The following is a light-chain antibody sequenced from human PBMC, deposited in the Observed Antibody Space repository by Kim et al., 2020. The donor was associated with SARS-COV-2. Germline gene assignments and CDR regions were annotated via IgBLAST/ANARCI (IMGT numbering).Light chain of an antibody. V-gene: IGKV1-17*03. CDR1: QGIGNY. J-gene: IGKJ1*01. CDR2: AAS. Sequence: ASVGDRVTITCRASQGIGNYCAWFQQKPGKVPKRLIYAASSLQSGVPSRFSGSGFGTEFTLTINSLQPEDSATYYCLQHHSYPVTFGQGTKVDIK. CDR3: LQHHSYPVT.